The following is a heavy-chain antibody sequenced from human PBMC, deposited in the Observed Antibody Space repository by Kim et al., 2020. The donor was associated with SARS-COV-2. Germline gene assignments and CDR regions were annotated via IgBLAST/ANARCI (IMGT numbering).Heavy chain of an antibody. CDR3: AGRGAAVVPAAIDY. J-gene: IGHJ4*02. D-gene: IGHD2-2*01. CDR2: INIDGSSI. V-gene: IGHV3-74*01. Sequence: GGSLRLSCAASGFIFSDYWMHWVRQAPGKGLVWVSRINIDGSSITYADFVKGRFTISRDNAKNTLYLQMNSLRAEDTAVYYCAGRGAAVVPAAIDYWGQGTLLTVSS. CDR1: GFIFSDYW.